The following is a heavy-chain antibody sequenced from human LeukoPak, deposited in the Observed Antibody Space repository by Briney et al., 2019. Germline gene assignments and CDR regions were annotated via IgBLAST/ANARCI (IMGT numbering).Heavy chain of an antibody. V-gene: IGHV4-59*08. J-gene: IGHJ4*02. CDR2: IYYSGST. Sequence: SETLSLTCTVSGDSMSSYYWSWLRQPPGKGLEWFGCIYYSGSTNYNPSLKSRVTISVDTSKNQFSLKLSSVTAADTAVYYCARQIPRIAAAGVRTSGGFNDYWGQGTLVTVSS. CDR3: ARQIPRIAAAGVRTSGGFNDY. CDR1: GDSMSSYY. D-gene: IGHD6-13*01.